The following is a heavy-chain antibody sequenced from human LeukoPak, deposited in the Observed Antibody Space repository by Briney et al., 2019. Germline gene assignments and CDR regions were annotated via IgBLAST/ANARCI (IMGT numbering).Heavy chain of an antibody. CDR3: AREEAAGTRLFDY. Sequence: GGSLTLSCVVSESAFSRLWMNWVRQAPGRGLEWVANINPDASEKYYVESVEGRFTISRDNAKNSLYLQMNSLRAEDTAVYYCAREEAAGTRLFDYWGQGTLVTVSS. D-gene: IGHD6-13*01. CDR2: INPDASEK. J-gene: IGHJ4*02. CDR1: ESAFSRLW. V-gene: IGHV3-7*01.